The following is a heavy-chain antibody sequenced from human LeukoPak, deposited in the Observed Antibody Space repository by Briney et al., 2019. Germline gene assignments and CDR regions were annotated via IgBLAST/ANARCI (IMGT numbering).Heavy chain of an antibody. CDR3: AREPRAQIAARGAFDI. J-gene: IGHJ3*02. D-gene: IGHD6-6*01. CDR1: GYTFTGYY. CDR2: INPNSGGT. Sequence: GASVKVSCKASGYTFTGYYMHWVRQAPGQGLEWMGWINPNSGGTNYAQKFQGRVTMTRDTSISTAYMELSRLRSDDTAVYYCAREPRAQIAARGAFDIWGQGTMVTVSS. V-gene: IGHV1-2*02.